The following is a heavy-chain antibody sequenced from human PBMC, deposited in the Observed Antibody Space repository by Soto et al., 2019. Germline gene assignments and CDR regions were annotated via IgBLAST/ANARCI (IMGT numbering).Heavy chain of an antibody. Sequence: QVQLQESGPGLVKPSGTLSLTCVVSGDSISSNVWWSLVRQPPGTGLEWIGEVYHNGLTNYNSYLRSRVHMSVDTSKNQFSLKLTSVTAADTAIYYCARDAAVPGETDGCDYWGQGILVTVSS. CDR1: GDSISSNVW. CDR2: VYHNGLT. D-gene: IGHD6-19*01. V-gene: IGHV4-4*02. CDR3: ARDAAVPGETDGCDY. J-gene: IGHJ4*02.